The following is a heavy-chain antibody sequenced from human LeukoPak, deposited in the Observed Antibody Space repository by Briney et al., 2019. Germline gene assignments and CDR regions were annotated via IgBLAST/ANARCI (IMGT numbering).Heavy chain of an antibody. CDR3: ARAVAGTVFDY. CDR1: GGSFSGYY. Sequence: SETLSLTCAVYGGSFSGYYCSWIRQPPGKGLEWIGEINHSGSTNYNPSLKSRVTISVDTSKNQFSLKLSSVTAADTAVYYCARAVAGTVFDYWGRGTLVTVSS. D-gene: IGHD6-19*01. J-gene: IGHJ4*02. CDR2: INHSGST. V-gene: IGHV4-34*01.